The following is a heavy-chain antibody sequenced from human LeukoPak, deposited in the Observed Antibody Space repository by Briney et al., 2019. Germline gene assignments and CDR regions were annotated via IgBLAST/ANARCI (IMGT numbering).Heavy chain of an antibody. CDR1: GGSISSYY. D-gene: IGHD5-12*01. CDR2: IHYSGES. CDR3: ARRGPNSGYARGWNFDL. Sequence: SETLSLTCTVSGGSISSYYWSWIRQTPGKRLQWIGYIHYSGESNNNPSLKSRVTISVDTSKNQFSLKLTSVTAADTAMYYCARRGPNSGYARGWNFDLWGRGTLVTVSS. V-gene: IGHV4-59*08. J-gene: IGHJ2*01.